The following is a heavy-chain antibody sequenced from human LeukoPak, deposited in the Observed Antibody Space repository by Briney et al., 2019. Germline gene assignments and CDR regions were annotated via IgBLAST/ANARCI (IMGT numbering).Heavy chain of an antibody. Sequence: GGSLRLSCAASGFTFTGYDMHWVRQAIGKGLEWVSTIGTAGDTYYPGSVKGRFTSSRENARNSSYLHLNNLRAGDTAVYYCTRSSYDSSGSYYFDYWGQGTLVTVSS. CDR3: TRSSYDSSGSYYFDY. CDR2: IGTAGDT. D-gene: IGHD3-22*01. CDR1: GFTFTGYD. J-gene: IGHJ4*02. V-gene: IGHV3-13*01.